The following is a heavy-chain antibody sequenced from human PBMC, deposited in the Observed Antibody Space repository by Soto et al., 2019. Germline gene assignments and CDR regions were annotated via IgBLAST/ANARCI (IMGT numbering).Heavy chain of an antibody. Sequence: GGSLRLSCAASGFTFSSYAMSWVRQAPGKGLEWVSAISGSGGSTYYADSVKGRSTISRDNSKNTLYLQMNSLRAEDTAVYYCAKDPIAAAGTPGDYWGQGTLVTVSS. CDR2: ISGSGGST. D-gene: IGHD6-13*01. V-gene: IGHV3-23*01. CDR1: GFTFSSYA. J-gene: IGHJ4*02. CDR3: AKDPIAAAGTPGDY.